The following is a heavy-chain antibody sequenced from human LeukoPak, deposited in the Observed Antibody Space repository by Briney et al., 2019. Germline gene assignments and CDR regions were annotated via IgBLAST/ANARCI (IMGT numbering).Heavy chain of an antibody. D-gene: IGHD2-2*01. Sequence: SETLSLTCTVSGYSISSGYYWGWIRQPPGKGLEWIGSIYHSGSTYYNPSLKSRVTISVDTSKNQFSLKLSSVTAADTAVYYCARDIVVVPAAINDAFDIWGRGTMVTVSS. J-gene: IGHJ3*02. V-gene: IGHV4-38-2*02. CDR2: IYHSGST. CDR1: GYSISSGYY. CDR3: ARDIVVVPAAINDAFDI.